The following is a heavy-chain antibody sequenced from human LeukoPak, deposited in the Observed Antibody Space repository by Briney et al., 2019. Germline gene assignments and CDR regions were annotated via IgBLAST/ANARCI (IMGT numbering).Heavy chain of an antibody. CDR2: ISYDGSNK. D-gene: IGHD2-15*01. CDR1: GFTFSSYA. CDR3: AKGSYCSGGSCFFDY. J-gene: IGHJ4*02. Sequence: PGRSLRLSCAASGFTFSSYAMHWVRQAPGKGLEWVAVISYDGSNKYYADSVKGRFTISRDNSKNTLYLQMNSLRAEDKAVYYCAKGSYCSGGSCFFDYWGQGTLVSVSS. V-gene: IGHV3-30*04.